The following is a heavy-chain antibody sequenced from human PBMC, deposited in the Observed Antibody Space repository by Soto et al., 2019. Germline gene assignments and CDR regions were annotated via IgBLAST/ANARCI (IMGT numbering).Heavy chain of an antibody. CDR2: INSDGRNT. CDR1: GFIFSSYW. V-gene: IGHV3-74*03. J-gene: IGHJ4*02. D-gene: IGHD5-18*01. Sequence: EVQLVESGGGLVQPGGSLRLSCAASGFIFSSYWMHWVRQAPGKGPVWVARINSDGRNTKYADSVKGRFTISRDNAKNTLYLQMNSLRAEDTAVYYCTRQSEADVDTAMGSPDYWGQGTLVTVSS. CDR3: TRQSEADVDTAMGSPDY.